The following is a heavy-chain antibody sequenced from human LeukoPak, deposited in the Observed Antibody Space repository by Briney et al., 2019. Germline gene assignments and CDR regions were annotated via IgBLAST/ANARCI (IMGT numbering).Heavy chain of an antibody. Sequence: GGSLRLSCAASGFTVSRNYMSWVRQAPGKGLEWVSVMYSGGRTYYADSVKGRFTISRDNAKNSLYLQMNSLRAEDTAVYYCARGYGSGNLNDYWGQGTLVTVSS. CDR2: MYSGGRT. V-gene: IGHV3-53*01. CDR3: ARGYGSGNLNDY. J-gene: IGHJ4*02. CDR1: GFTVSRNY. D-gene: IGHD3-10*01.